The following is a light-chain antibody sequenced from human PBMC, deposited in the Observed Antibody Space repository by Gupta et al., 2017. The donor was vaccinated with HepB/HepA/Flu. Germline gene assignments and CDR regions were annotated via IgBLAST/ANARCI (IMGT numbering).Light chain of an antibody. J-gene: IGKJ1*01. V-gene: IGKV3-20*01. CDR2: AAS. Sequence: EIVLTQSPGTLSLSPGERATLSCRARQSISGNFLVWYQHKPGQAPRLLVYAASRASGIPDRFSGSGSGTDFTLTINSLEPEDSAVYYCQHYADSPWTFGQGTKVEVK. CDR3: QHYADSPWT. CDR1: QSISGNF.